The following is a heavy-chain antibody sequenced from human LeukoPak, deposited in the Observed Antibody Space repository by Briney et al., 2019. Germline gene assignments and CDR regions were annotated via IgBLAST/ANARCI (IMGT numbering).Heavy chain of an antibody. V-gene: IGHV4-34*01. J-gene: IGHJ6*02. Sequence: SETLSLTCAVYGGSFSGYYWSWIRQPPGKGLEWIGEINHSGSTNYDPSLKSRVTISVDTSKNQFSLKLSSVTAADTAVYYCARASISHYYYGMDVWGQGTTVTVSS. CDR1: GGSFSGYY. CDR3: ARASISHYYYGMDV. CDR2: INHSGST. D-gene: IGHD2-21*01.